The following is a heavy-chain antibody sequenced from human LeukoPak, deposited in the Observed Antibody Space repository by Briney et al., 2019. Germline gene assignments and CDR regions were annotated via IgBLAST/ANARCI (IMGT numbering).Heavy chain of an antibody. CDR1: GGSISSYY. CDR2: IYYSGST. Sequence: SETLSLTCTVSGGSISSYYWGWIRQPPGKGLEWIGSIYYSGSTYYNPSLKSRVTISVDTSKNQFSLKLSSVTAADTAVCYCARDTSTYSSTFGFRYWGQGTLVTVSS. V-gene: IGHV4-39*07. J-gene: IGHJ4*02. D-gene: IGHD6-13*01. CDR3: ARDTSTYSSTFGFRY.